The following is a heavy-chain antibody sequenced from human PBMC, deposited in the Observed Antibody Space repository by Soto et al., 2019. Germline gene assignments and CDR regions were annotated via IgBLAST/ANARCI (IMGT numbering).Heavy chain of an antibody. CDR1: GGSFSSTNYH. J-gene: IGHJ4*02. V-gene: IGHV4-39*01. D-gene: IGHD2-21*01. CDR3: ARTLGPRGTGSDGSDFRWTIDY. CDR2: VFYSGNT. Sequence: QLQLQESGPGLVKPSETLSLTCTVSGGSFSSTNYHWGWIRQSPHKELDWIGSVFYSGNTYSNPSLRRRVNMSVDPSKSQFSLRLTSVTAADTAVYFCARTLGPRGTGSDGSDFRWTIDYWGQGTLVTVSS.